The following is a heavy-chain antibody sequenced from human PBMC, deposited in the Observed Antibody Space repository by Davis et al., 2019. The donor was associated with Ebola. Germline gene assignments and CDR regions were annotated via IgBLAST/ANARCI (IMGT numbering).Heavy chain of an antibody. Sequence: PGGSLRLSCAASGFTLYRYEMNWVRQAPGKGLEWVGRIKSKTDGGTTDYAAPVKGRFTISRDDSKNTLYLQMNSLKTEDTAVYYCTTYSSSWYDGYFQHWGQGTLVTVSS. CDR3: TTYSSSWYDGYFQH. CDR2: IKSKTDGGTT. CDR1: GFTLYRYE. D-gene: IGHD6-13*01. V-gene: IGHV3-15*01. J-gene: IGHJ1*01.